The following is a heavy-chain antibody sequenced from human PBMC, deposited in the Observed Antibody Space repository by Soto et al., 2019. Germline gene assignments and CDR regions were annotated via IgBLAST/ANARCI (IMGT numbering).Heavy chain of an antibody. CDR2: ISGSDGTT. D-gene: IGHD3-22*01. J-gene: IGHJ4*02. CDR1: GFTFSTYA. CDR3: ATRPETRGYVSSLYYFDY. Sequence: EVQLLESGGGLVQPGGSLRLSCAASGFTFSTYAMGWVRQAPGKGLEWVSGISGSDGTTYYADSVKGRFTISRDNSQNTLYLQMNSLRAEDTAVYYCATRPETRGYVSSLYYFDYWGQGTLVTVPS. V-gene: IGHV3-23*01.